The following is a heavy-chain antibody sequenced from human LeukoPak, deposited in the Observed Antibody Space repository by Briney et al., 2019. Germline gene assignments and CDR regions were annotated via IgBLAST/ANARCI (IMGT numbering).Heavy chain of an antibody. D-gene: IGHD6-19*01. V-gene: IGHV1-18*01. CDR2: ISAYNGNT. Sequence: GASVKVSCKASGYTFTSYGISWVRQAPGQGLEWMGWISAYNGNTNYAQKLQGRVTMTTDTSTSTAYMELRSLRSDDTAVYYCARLAVAGNWGYYFDYWGQGTLVTVSS. J-gene: IGHJ4*02. CDR3: ARLAVAGNWGYYFDY. CDR1: GYTFTSYG.